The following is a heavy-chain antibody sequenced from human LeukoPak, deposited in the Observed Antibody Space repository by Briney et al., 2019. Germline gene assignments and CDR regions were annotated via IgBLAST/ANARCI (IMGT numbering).Heavy chain of an antibody. CDR3: ARGGPIAAAGQYYYYGMDV. Sequence: ASVKVSCKASGYTFTGYYMHWVRQAPGQGLEWMGWINPNSGGTNYAQKFQGWVTMTRDTSISTAYMELSRLRSDTAVYYCARGGPIAAAGQYYYYGMDVWGKGTTVTVSS. CDR1: GYTFTGYY. D-gene: IGHD6-13*01. V-gene: IGHV1-2*04. CDR2: INPNSGGT. J-gene: IGHJ6*04.